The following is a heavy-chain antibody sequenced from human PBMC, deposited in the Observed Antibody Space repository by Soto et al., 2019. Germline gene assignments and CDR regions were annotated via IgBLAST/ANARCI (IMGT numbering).Heavy chain of an antibody. CDR1: GGSISSSSYY. J-gene: IGHJ6*02. V-gene: IGHV4-39*01. Sequence: PSETLSLTCTVSGGSISSSSYYWGWIRQPPGKGLEWVGSIYYSGSTYYNPSLKSRVTISVDTSKNQFSLKLSSVTAADTAVYYCAIYDFWSGLGYYYYGMDVWCQGTTVTVSS. CDR3: AIYDFWSGLGYYYYGMDV. CDR2: IYYSGST. D-gene: IGHD3-3*01.